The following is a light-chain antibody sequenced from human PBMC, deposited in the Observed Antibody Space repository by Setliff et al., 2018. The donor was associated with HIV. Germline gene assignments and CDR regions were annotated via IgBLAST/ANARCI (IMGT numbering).Light chain of an antibody. CDR3: CSYAGSYTFAI. J-gene: IGLJ2*01. Sequence: QSALAQPRSVSGSRGESVDIPCTGSSIDDADYKFVSWYQQHPGKAPKLITYDVSQRPSGVPDRFAGSRSGNTAYLTIAGLQAEDEADYYCCSYAGSYTFAIFGGGTKVNVL. CDR1: SIDDADYKF. V-gene: IGLV2-11*01. CDR2: DVS.